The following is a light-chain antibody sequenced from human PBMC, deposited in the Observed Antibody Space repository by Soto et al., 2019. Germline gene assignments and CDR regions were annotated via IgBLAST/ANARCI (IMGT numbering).Light chain of an antibody. V-gene: IGKV3-20*01. CDR1: QSVSSSY. CDR2: GAS. J-gene: IGKJ1*01. CDR3: QKYGRSPT. Sequence: EIVLTQSPGTLSLSPGERATLSCRASQSVSSSYLAWYQQKPGQAPRLLIYGASSTATGITDRFSGCGSGTDLTLTISRLEPEEFAVYYYQKYGRSPTFGQGTKVEIK.